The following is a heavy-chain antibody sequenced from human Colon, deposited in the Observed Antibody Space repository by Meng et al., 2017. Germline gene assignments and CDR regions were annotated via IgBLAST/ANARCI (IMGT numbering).Heavy chain of an antibody. CDR1: GGSVSSPSYY. V-gene: IGHV4-61*03. CDR3: ARGRGSYSSIDF. J-gene: IGHJ4*02. CDR2: VYYTGSA. Sequence: QVQRQGSVPRLVRPSDTLSLTCTLSGGSVSSPSYYWSWIRQTPGKGLEWIGYVYYTGSANYNPSLKSRVTISVDTSKNHFSLNLTSVTAADTAVYYCARGRGSYSSIDFWGQGTLVTVSS. D-gene: IGHD1-26*01.